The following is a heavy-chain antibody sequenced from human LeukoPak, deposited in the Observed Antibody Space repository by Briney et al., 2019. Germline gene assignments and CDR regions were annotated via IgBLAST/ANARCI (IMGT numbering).Heavy chain of an antibody. CDR1: GGSISYYY. CDR2: VYYSGST. V-gene: IGHV4-59*01. J-gene: IGHJ6*03. D-gene: IGHD5-18*01. CDR3: ARGVSRGYSYGRYYMDV. Sequence: PSETLSLTCTVSGGSISYYYWSWIRQPPGKGLQWIGYVYYSGSTNYNPSLKSRVTISVDTSKNQFSLKLNSVTPADTAVYYCARGVSRGYSYGRYYMDVWGKGTTVTVSS.